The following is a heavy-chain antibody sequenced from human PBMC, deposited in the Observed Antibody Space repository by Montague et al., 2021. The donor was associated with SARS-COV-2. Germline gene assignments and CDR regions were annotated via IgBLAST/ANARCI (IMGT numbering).Heavy chain of an antibody. J-gene: IGHJ5*01. D-gene: IGHD2-21*01. Sequence: SETLSLTCTVSFGSISTYYWSWIRQPPGKGLEWIGFIFYNGSTKYNPSLKRRVSISLDMSKNQFSLKLSSVTAADTAVYYCARQDAWAYCGDECYRGWFDSWGQGTLVTVSS. CDR2: IFYNGST. V-gene: IGHV4-59*01. CDR3: ARQDAWAYCGDECYRGWFDS. CDR1: FGSISTYY.